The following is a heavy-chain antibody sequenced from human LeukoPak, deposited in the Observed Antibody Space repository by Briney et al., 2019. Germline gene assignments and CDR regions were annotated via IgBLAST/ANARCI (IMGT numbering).Heavy chain of an antibody. J-gene: IGHJ4*02. D-gene: IGHD3-22*01. CDR1: GFTFDDYG. V-gene: IGHV3-20*04. CDR2: INWNGDST. Sequence: GGSLRLSCAASGFTFDDYGMSWVRQAPGKGLEWVSGINWNGDSTGYADSVKGRFTISRDNAKNSLYVQMNSLRAEDTAVYYCARDIYYYDSSGYYFPGGSDYWGQGTLVTVSS. CDR3: ARDIYYYDSSGYYFPGGSDY.